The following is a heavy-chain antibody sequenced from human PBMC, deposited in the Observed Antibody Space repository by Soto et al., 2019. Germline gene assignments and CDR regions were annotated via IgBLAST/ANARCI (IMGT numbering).Heavy chain of an antibody. CDR3: ARGNRGSSSWYYFDY. D-gene: IGHD6-13*01. Sequence: QVQLQESGPGLVKPSGTLSLTCAVSGGSISSSNWWSWVRQPPGKGLEWIGEIYHSGSTNYNPSLTSRVTISVDKSKNQFSLKLSSVTAADTAVYYCARGNRGSSSWYYFDYWGQGTLVTVSS. J-gene: IGHJ4*02. CDR2: IYHSGST. CDR1: GGSISSSNW. V-gene: IGHV4-4*02.